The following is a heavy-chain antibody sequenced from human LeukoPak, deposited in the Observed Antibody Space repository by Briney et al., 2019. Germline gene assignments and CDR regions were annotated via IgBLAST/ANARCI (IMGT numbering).Heavy chain of an antibody. CDR1: GGSISSYY. V-gene: IGHV4-59*01. CDR3: ARGSPAGDY. J-gene: IGHJ4*02. Sequence: SETLSLTCTVSGGSISSYYWSWIQQPPGKGLEWIGHIYYSGSTNYNPSLKSRVTISVDTSKNQFSLRLSSVTAADTAVYYCARGSPAGDYWGQGTLVTVSS. D-gene: IGHD2-2*01. CDR2: IYYSGST.